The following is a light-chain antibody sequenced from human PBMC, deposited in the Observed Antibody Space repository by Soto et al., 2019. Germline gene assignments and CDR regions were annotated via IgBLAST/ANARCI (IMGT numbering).Light chain of an antibody. V-gene: IGKV1-8*01. CDR1: QGISSY. J-gene: IGKJ1*01. CDR3: QHYYSYPWT. Sequence: AIRMTQSPSSFSASTGDRVTITCRASQGISSYLAWYQQKPGKAPKLLIYAASTLQSGVPSRFSGSGSGTDLTITISCLQSEDFATYYCQHYYSYPWTFGQGTKVEIK. CDR2: AAS.